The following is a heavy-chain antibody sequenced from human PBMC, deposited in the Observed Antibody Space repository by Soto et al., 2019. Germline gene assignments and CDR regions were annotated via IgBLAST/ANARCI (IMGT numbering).Heavy chain of an antibody. J-gene: IGHJ4*02. CDR2: LSYDGTRH. D-gene: IGHD3-22*01. CDR3: ATAYYYYDVTY. Sequence: QVQLVDSGGGVVQPGRSQRLSCAASGFNFDTYAMHWFRQAPGKGLEWVAVLSYDGTRHYYGDSVKGRFTISRDNSKKTLHLQMDNLRAEDTAIYYCATAYYYYDVTYWGQGTLVTVSS. CDR1: GFNFDTYA. V-gene: IGHV3-30*03.